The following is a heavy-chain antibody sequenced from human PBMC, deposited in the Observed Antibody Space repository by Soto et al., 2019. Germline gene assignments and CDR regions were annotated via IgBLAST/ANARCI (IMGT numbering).Heavy chain of an antibody. Sequence: GGSLRLSCAASGFTFSSYAMSWVRQAPGKGLEWVSAISGSGGSTYYADSVKGRFTISRDNSKNTLYLQMNSLRAEDTAVYYCAKDIAVAGTGPQDYWGQGTLVTVSS. V-gene: IGHV3-23*01. CDR1: GFTFSSYA. D-gene: IGHD6-19*01. J-gene: IGHJ4*02. CDR2: ISGSGGST. CDR3: AKDIAVAGTGPQDY.